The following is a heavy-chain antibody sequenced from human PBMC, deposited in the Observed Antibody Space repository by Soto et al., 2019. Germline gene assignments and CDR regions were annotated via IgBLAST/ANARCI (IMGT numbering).Heavy chain of an antibody. Sequence: PGDSLKISCKGSGYSFTSYWIGWVRQMPGKGLEWMGIIYPGDSDTRYSPSFQGQVTISADKSISTAYLQWSSLKASDTAMYYCARRAAARLDYYYYGMDVWGQGTTVTV. CDR3: ARRAAARLDYYYYGMDV. J-gene: IGHJ6*02. V-gene: IGHV5-51*01. CDR2: IYPGDSDT. D-gene: IGHD6-6*01. CDR1: GYSFTSYW.